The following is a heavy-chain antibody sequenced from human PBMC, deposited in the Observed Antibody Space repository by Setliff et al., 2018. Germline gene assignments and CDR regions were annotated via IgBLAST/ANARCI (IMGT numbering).Heavy chain of an antibody. Sequence: SETLSLTCSVSGGSISGGGYYWNWIRRPAGKGLEWIGRIFSGGSTTHYNPSLKSRLSMSIDTSKSQFSLRLSSVTAADTAVYYCARDDYDSGGYYYGSFDVWGQGTLVTVSS. D-gene: IGHD3-22*01. CDR2: IFSGGST. CDR1: GGSISGGGYY. V-gene: IGHV4-61*02. J-gene: IGHJ3*01. CDR3: ARDDYDSGGYYYGSFDV.